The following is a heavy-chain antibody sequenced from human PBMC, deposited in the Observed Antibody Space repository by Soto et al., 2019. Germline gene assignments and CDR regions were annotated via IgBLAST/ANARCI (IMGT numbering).Heavy chain of an antibody. CDR2: MNPNSGNT. D-gene: IGHD3-9*01. Sequence: ASVKVSCKASGYTFTSYDINWVRQATGQGLEWMGWMNPNSGNTGYAQKFQGRVTMTRNTSISTAYMELSSLRSEDTAVYYCARGIERYFDWLSSTNDYWGQGTLVTVSS. CDR1: GYTFTSYD. J-gene: IGHJ4*02. V-gene: IGHV1-8*01. CDR3: ARGIERYFDWLSSTNDY.